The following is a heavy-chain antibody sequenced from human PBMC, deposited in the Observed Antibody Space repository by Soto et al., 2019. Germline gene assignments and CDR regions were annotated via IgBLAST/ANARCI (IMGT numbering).Heavy chain of an antibody. D-gene: IGHD3-9*01. V-gene: IGHV3-23*01. J-gene: IGHJ4*02. CDR3: ARDEGDYDILTGLYDY. CDR1: GFTFSSYA. CDR2: ISGSGGGT. Sequence: GGSLRLSCTASGFTFSSYAMTWVRQAPGKGLEWVSAISGSGGGTYYPDSVKGRFTISRDNSKNTLYLQMNSLRAEDTAVYYCARDEGDYDILTGLYDYWGQGTLVTVSS.